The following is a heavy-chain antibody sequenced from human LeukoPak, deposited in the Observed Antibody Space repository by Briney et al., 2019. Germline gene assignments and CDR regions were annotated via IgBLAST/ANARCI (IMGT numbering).Heavy chain of an antibody. CDR2: ISSNGDST. J-gene: IGHJ4*02. CDR1: GFTFSSHA. Sequence: PGGSLRLSCSASGFTFSSHAFHWVRQAPGKGLEHVSLISSNGDSTYYADSVKGRFTISRDNSKNTLYLQMNSLRAEDTAVYYCAGWEPTDYWGQGTLVTVSS. CDR3: AGWEPTDY. V-gene: IGHV3-64*04. D-gene: IGHD1-26*01.